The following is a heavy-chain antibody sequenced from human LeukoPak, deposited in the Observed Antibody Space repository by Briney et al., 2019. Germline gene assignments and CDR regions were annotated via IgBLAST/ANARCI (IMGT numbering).Heavy chain of an antibody. Sequence: GGSLRLSCAVYRFTLSSYWTSCVRQAPGKGLEWVAKIKKEGSEKNYVDCVKGRFTISRDNAKNSQYLRMNGLRAEDTAVYNCARDHHPSAAAGSSTDCWGQRTLVTAS. D-gene: IGHD6-13*01. CDR3: ARDHHPSAAAGSSTDC. CDR1: RFTLSSYW. J-gene: IGHJ4*02. CDR2: IKKEGSEK. V-gene: IGHV3-7*01.